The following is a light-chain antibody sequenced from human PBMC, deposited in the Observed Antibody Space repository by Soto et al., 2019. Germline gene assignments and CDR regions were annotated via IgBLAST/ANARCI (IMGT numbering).Light chain of an antibody. CDR1: QSISSW. V-gene: IGKV1-5*03. CDR2: KAS. CDR3: QQYSIYPIT. Sequence: DIQKTQSPSTLSVSVGDRVTITCRASQSISSWLAWYQQKPGKAPKSLIYKASSLESGVPSRFSGSGSGTEFTLTFSSLQPDDFATYYCQQYSIYPITFGQGTRLEIK. J-gene: IGKJ5*01.